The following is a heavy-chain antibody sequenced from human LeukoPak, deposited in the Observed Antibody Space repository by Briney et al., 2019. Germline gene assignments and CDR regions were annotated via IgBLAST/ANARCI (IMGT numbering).Heavy chain of an antibody. CDR3: GKDRGVMTNWFDP. CDR1: GFTFSSYG. J-gene: IGHJ5*02. Sequence: GGSLRLSCAASGFTFSSYGMRWVRQAPGKGLEWGAFIRYDGSNKYYAESVKGRFTISRDNSTSTLYLQMKSSRAADTAVYYCGKDRGVMTNWFDPWGQGTLVTVSS. CDR2: IRYDGSNK. V-gene: IGHV3-30*02. D-gene: IGHD3-10*01.